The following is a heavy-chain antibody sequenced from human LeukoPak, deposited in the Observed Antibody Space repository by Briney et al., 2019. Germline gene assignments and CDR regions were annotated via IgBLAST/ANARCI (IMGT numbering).Heavy chain of an antibody. CDR2: IYYSGST. V-gene: IGHV4-59*01. CDR3: ARGDYGGKADAFDI. D-gene: IGHD4-23*01. CDR1: GGSISSYY. J-gene: IGHJ3*02. Sequence: SETLSLTCTVSGGSISSYYWSWIRQPPGKGLEWIGYIYYSGSTNYNPSLKSRVTISVDTSKSQFSLKLSSVTAADTAVYYCARGDYGGKADAFDIWGQGTMVTVSS.